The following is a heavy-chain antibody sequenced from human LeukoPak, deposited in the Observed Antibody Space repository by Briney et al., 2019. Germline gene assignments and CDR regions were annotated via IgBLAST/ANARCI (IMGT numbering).Heavy chain of an antibody. CDR3: ARGFYDSGSRGLYFEY. D-gene: IGHD2-15*01. V-gene: IGHV3-48*03. CDR1: GFTFGIYE. Sequence: GGSLRLSCVGSGFTFGIYEMNWVRQAPGKGLEWVSYISSSGSTIYYADSVKGRFTISRDNAKNSLYLQMDSLRAEDTAVYYCARGFYDSGSRGLYFEYWGQGTLVTVSS. CDR2: ISSSGSTI. J-gene: IGHJ1*01.